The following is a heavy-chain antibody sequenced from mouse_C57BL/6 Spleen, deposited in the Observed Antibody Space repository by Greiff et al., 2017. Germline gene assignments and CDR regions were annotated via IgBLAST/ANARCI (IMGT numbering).Heavy chain of an antibody. CDR2: IDPSDSYT. J-gene: IGHJ4*01. D-gene: IGHD1-1*01. Sequence: QVHVKQSGAELVRPGTSVKLSCKASGYTFTSYWMHWVKQRPGQGLEWIGVIDPSDSYTNYNQKFKGKATLTVDTSSSTAYMQLSSLTSEDSAVYYCARADYYGSSYYAMDYWGQGTSVTVSS. CDR3: ARADYYGSSYYAMDY. V-gene: IGHV1-59*01. CDR1: GYTFTSYW.